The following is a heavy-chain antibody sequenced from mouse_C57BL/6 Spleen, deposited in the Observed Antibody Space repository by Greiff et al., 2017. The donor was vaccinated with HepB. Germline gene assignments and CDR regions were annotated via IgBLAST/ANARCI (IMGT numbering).Heavy chain of an antibody. CDR1: GYTFTDYN. D-gene: IGHD1-1*01. Sequence: EVQRVESGPELVKPGASVKMSCKASGYTFTDYNMHWVKQSHGKSLEWIGYINPNNGGTSYNQKFKGKATLTVNKSSSTAYMELRSLTSEDSADYYCAREGDTTVVDYWGQGTTLTVSS. CDR3: AREGDTTVVDY. J-gene: IGHJ2*01. CDR2: INPNNGGT. V-gene: IGHV1-22*01.